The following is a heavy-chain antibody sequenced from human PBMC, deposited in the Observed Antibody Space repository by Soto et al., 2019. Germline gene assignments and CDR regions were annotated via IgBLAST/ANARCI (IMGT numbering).Heavy chain of an antibody. CDR2: ISHDGSHK. J-gene: IGHJ4*02. V-gene: IGHV3-30-3*01. CDR1: GFTFNSYT. CDR3: ARAPAPDYGGVGDY. D-gene: IGHD4-17*01. Sequence: GGSLRLSCTASGFTFNSYTIHWVRQAPGKGLEWVAVISHDGSHKYYADSVKGRFTISRDNSKNTVYLQMNSLRAEDTAVYYCARAPAPDYGGVGDYWGQGTLVTVSS.